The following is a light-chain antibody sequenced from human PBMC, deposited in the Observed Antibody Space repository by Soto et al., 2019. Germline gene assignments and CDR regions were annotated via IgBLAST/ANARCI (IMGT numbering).Light chain of an antibody. J-gene: IGKJ3*01. CDR3: QEYSEWPLFT. CDR1: QSVGRN. Sequence: EIVVTQSPGILSVSPGDRATLSCRASQSVGRNLAWYHQKPGQAPTLLIYAASTRATGLPARFSGSGSGTDFTLPIRSLQSEDFAVYYCQEYSEWPLFTFGPGTRV. CDR2: AAS. V-gene: IGKV3-15*01.